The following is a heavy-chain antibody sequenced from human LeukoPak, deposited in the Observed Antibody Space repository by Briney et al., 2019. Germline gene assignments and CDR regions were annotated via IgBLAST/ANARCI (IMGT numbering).Heavy chain of an antibody. J-gene: IGHJ4*02. D-gene: IGHD3-16*02. V-gene: IGHV3-30-3*01. CDR1: GFTFSSYA. Sequence: GGSLRLSCAASGFTFSSYAMHWVRQAPGKGLEWVAVISYDGSNKYYADSVKGRFTISRDNSKNTLYLKMNSLRAEDTAVYYCARSMITFGGVIVPFDYWGQGTLVTVFS. CDR2: ISYDGSNK. CDR3: ARSMITFGGVIVPFDY.